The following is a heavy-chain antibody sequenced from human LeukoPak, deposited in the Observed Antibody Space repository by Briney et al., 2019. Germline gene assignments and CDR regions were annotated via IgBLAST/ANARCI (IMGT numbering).Heavy chain of an antibody. CDR1: GFTFSGYA. CDR2: VSYDGSDK. J-gene: IGHJ4*02. Sequence: GGSLRLSCAASGFTFSGYAMHWVRQTPGKGLEWVSIVSYDGSDKFYADSVKGRFTISRDNSKNTLYLQMNSLRAEDTAVYYCAKGRSPQPGKYYFDYWGQGTLVTVSS. CDR3: AKGRSPQPGKYYFDY. D-gene: IGHD1-14*01. V-gene: IGHV3-30*04.